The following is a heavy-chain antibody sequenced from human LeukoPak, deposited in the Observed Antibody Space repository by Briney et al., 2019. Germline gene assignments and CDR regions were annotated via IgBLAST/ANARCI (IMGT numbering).Heavy chain of an antibody. Sequence: PSETLSLTCAVSGGSISSSNWWSWVRQPPGKGLEWIGEIYHSGSTNYNPSLKSRVTISVDKTKNQFSLKLSSVTAADTAVYYCARVRPECGEPVVRYFDYWGQGTLVTVSS. CDR2: IYHSGST. V-gene: IGHV4-4*02. J-gene: IGHJ4*02. D-gene: IGHD2-2*01. CDR1: GGSISSSNW. CDR3: ARVRPECGEPVVRYFDY.